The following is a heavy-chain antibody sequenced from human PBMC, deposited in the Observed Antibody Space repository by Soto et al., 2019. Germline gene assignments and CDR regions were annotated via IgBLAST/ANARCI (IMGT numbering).Heavy chain of an antibody. Sequence: GGSLRLSCTASGFTFGDYAMSWFRQAPGKGLEWVGFIRSKAYGGTTEYAASVKGRFTISRDDSKSIAYLQMNSLKTEDTAVYYCTSDLDAAATRIPWFDPWGQGTLVTVSS. J-gene: IGHJ5*02. D-gene: IGHD2-15*01. CDR1: GFTFGDYA. V-gene: IGHV3-49*03. CDR3: TSDLDAAATRIPWFDP. CDR2: IRSKAYGGTT.